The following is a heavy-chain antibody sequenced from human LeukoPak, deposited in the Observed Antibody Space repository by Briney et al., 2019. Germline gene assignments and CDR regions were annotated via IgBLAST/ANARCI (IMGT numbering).Heavy chain of an antibody. CDR2: INPNSGGT. Sequence: ASVKVSCKASGYTFTGYYMHWVRQAPGQGLEWMGWINPNSGGTNYAQKFQGRVTMTRDTSISAAYMELSRLRSDDTAVYYCARCYGYSSGWTSKNYYYYYGMDVWGQGTTVTVSS. J-gene: IGHJ6*02. CDR3: ARCYGYSSGWTSKNYYYYYGMDV. D-gene: IGHD6-25*01. V-gene: IGHV1-2*02. CDR1: GYTFTGYY.